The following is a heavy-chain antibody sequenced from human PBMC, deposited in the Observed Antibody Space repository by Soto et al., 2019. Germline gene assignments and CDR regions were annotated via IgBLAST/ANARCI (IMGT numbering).Heavy chain of an antibody. CDR3: ARGNNCSGGRCYPGTWFDP. V-gene: IGHV1-69*01. Sequence: GXSLKVSCKPSVGTFSSYAISWVRQAPGQGLEWMGGIIPIFGTANYAQKFQGRVTITADESTSTAYMELSSLRSEDTAVYYFARGNNCSGGRCYPGTWFDPWGQGTLVTASS. D-gene: IGHD2-15*01. CDR1: VGTFSSYA. CDR2: IIPIFGTA. J-gene: IGHJ5*02.